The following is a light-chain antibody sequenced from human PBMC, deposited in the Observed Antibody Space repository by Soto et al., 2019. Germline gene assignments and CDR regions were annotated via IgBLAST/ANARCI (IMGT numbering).Light chain of an antibody. V-gene: IGKV3-20*01. CDR1: ESINSKF. J-gene: IGKJ2*01. CDR2: GSS. CDR3: QLYVTPPYT. Sequence: EIVLTQSPGTLSLSPGERATLSCRASESINSKFFAWYQQKVGQTPRLLIYGSSTRATGIPDRFSGSGSGTDFTLTISGLEPEDVAVYYCQLYVTPPYTFGQGTKLEIK.